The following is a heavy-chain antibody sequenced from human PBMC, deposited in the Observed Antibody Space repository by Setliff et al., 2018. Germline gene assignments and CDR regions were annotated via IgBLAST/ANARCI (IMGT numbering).Heavy chain of an antibody. CDR1: GGTFRNYG. J-gene: IGHJ6*03. CDR2: TIPMFGTT. V-gene: IGHV1-69*05. CDR3: AREGVDPRSSTDYRYYMDV. D-gene: IGHD2-15*01. Sequence: SVKVSCKATGGTFRNYGISWVRQAPGQGLGWMGGTIPMFGTTNYAHKFQGRVTIITDESTSTAYMELSSLRSEDTAVYYCAREGVDPRSSTDYRYYMDVWGKGTTVTVSS.